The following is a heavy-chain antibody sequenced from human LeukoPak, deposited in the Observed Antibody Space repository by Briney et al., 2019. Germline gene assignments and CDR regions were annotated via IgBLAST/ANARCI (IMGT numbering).Heavy chain of an antibody. CDR2: ISPNSGVS. Sequence: GASVKLSCDASGYTFTVDYAHCERQAPGQGLEWMGWISPNSGVSTYAQKFQGRVTMTRDTSISGAYMELSRLSSDDSAVYYRASACSGGSCYTNYYYAMYVWGQGTTVTVSS. D-gene: IGHD2-15*01. J-gene: IGHJ6*02. V-gene: IGHV1-2*02. CDR3: ASACSGGSCYTNYYYAMYV. CDR1: GYTFTVDY.